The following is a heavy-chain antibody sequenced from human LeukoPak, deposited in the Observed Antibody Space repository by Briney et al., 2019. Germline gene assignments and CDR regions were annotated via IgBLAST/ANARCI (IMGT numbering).Heavy chain of an antibody. Sequence: ASVKVSCKASGYTFTGYYMHWVRQAPGQGLEWMGWINPNSGGTNYAQKFQGRVTMTRDTSISTAYMELSRLRSDDTAVYYCARDLGYCSGGSCFRNYYYYYMDVWGKGTTVTISS. CDR3: ARDLGYCSGGSCFRNYYYYYMDV. CDR2: INPNSGGT. J-gene: IGHJ6*03. CDR1: GYTFTGYY. D-gene: IGHD2-15*01. V-gene: IGHV1-2*02.